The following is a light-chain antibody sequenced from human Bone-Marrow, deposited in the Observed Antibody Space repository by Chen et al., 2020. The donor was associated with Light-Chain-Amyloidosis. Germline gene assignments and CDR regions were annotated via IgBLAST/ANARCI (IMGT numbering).Light chain of an antibody. CDR1: NIGSTS. V-gene: IGLV3-21*02. Sequence: SYVLTQPSSVSVAPGQTATSACGGSNIGSTSVHWYQQTPGQAPLLVVYDDSDRPSGIPERLSGSNSGNTATLTISRVEAGDEADYYCQVWDRSSDRPVFGGGTKLTVL. J-gene: IGLJ3*02. CDR3: QVWDRSSDRPV. CDR2: DDS.